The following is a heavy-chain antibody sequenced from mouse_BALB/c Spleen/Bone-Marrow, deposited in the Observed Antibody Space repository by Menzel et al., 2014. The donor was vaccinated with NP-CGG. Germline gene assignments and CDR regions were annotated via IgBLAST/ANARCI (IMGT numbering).Heavy chain of an antibody. J-gene: IGHJ4*01. V-gene: IGHV1-9*01. D-gene: IGHD2-3*01. CDR3: AEWLLGAMDY. CDR2: ILPGSGST. Sequence: QVQLQQSGAELMKPGASVKISCKATGYTFSNYWIEWIKQRPGHGLEWIGEILPGSGSTNYNGKFKGKATFTADTSSNTAYMQLSSLTSEDSAVYYCAEWLLGAMDYWGQGTSVTVSS. CDR1: GYTFSNYW.